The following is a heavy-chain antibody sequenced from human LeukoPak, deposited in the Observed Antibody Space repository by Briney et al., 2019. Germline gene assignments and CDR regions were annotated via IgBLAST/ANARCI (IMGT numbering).Heavy chain of an antibody. CDR1: GFTFDDYA. Sequence: SLRLSCAASGFTFDDYAMHWVRQAPGKGLEWVSGISWNSGSICYADSVKGRFTISRDNAKNSLYLQMNSLRAEDTALYYCAKDGHCSSTSCYGSHENYYYYGMDVWGQGTTVTVSS. D-gene: IGHD2-2*01. CDR3: AKDGHCSSTSCYGSHENYYYYGMDV. J-gene: IGHJ6*02. V-gene: IGHV3-9*01. CDR2: ISWNSGSI.